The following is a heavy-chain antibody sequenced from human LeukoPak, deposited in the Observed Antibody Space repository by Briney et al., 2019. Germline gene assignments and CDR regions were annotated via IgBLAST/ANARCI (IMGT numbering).Heavy chain of an antibody. Sequence: GGSLRLSRAASGFTFSSYSMNWVRQAPGKGLEWVSYISSSGTTIYYADSVKGRFTISRDNAKNSLYLQMNSLRDEDTAVYYCARGSRSYYGYWGQGSLVTVSS. V-gene: IGHV3-48*02. D-gene: IGHD1-26*01. CDR2: ISSSGTTI. CDR1: GFTFSSYS. CDR3: ARGSRSYYGY. J-gene: IGHJ4*02.